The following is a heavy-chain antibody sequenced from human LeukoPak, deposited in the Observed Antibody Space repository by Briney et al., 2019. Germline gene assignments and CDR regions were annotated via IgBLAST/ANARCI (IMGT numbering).Heavy chain of an antibody. CDR1: GGSISSSNYX. CDR2: XXXXGTT. D-gene: IGHD5-18*01. CDR3: LRHWGGYGWYFDY. J-gene: IGHJ4*02. Sequence: PSETLXLTCTVSGGSISSSNYXXXXXXXXXXXXXXXIGXXXXXGTTYYXXXXXXXXXISADTSKNQFSLKLTSVXAADTAVYYCLRHWGGYGWYFDYWGQGILVTVSS. V-gene: IGHV4-39*01.